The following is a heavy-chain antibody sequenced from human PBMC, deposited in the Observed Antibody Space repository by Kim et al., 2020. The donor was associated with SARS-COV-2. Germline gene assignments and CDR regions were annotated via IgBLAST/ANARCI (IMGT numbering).Heavy chain of an antibody. Sequence: GKGMGWVSSISSSSSYIYYADSVKGQFTISRDNAKNSLYLQMNSLRAGDTAVYYCARGPTCGDRGGDYWGQGTLVTVSS. J-gene: IGHJ4*02. V-gene: IGHV3-21*01. CDR3: ARGPTCGDRGGDY. CDR2: ISSSSSYI. D-gene: IGHD3-10*01.